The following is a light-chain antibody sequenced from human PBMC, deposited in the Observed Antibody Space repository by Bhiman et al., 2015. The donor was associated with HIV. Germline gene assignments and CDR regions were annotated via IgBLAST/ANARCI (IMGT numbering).Light chain of an antibody. CDR3: QVCNINIDHLVV. CDR1: NIGSQS. Sequence: SYVLTQSPSVSVAPGGTARIACGGNNIGSQSVHWYQQKPGQAPLLVIYYDSDRPSGIPERFSGSNSGNTATLTITRAQVGDEADYYCQVCNINIDHLVVFGGGTKLTVL. J-gene: IGLJ3*02. V-gene: IGLV3-21*04. CDR2: YDS.